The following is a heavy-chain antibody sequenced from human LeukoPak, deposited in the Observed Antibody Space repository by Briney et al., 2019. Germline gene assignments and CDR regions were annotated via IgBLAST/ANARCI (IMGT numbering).Heavy chain of an antibody. CDR3: AKDSAISSSWYGFDP. D-gene: IGHD6-13*01. Sequence: GGSLRLSCAASGFTFSSYGMHWVRQAPGKGLEWVAFIRYDGSNKYYADSVKGRFTISRDNSKNTLYLQMNSLRAEDTAVYYCAKDSAISSSWYGFDPWGQGTLVTVSS. J-gene: IGHJ5*02. CDR1: GFTFSSYG. CDR2: IRYDGSNK. V-gene: IGHV3-30*02.